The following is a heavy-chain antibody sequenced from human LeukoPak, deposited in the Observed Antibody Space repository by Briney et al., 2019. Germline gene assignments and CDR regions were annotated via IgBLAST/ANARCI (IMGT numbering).Heavy chain of an antibody. V-gene: IGHV3-30*02. CDR3: AKGGATVIDY. Sequence: PGGSLRLSCAASGFTFSSYWMSWVRQAPGKGLEWVAFIRYDGSNKYYADSVRGRFTISRDNAKNTLYLQMNSLRAEDTAVYYCAKGGATVIDYWGQGTLVTVSS. CDR1: GFTFSSYW. J-gene: IGHJ4*02. CDR2: IRYDGSNK. D-gene: IGHD4-17*01.